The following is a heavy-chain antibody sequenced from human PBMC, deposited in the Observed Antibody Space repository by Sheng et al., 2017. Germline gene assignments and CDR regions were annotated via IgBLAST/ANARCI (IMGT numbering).Heavy chain of an antibody. J-gene: IGHJ4*02. Sequence: QVLLQESGPGLVKPTETLSLSCSVSGSSISSVDYWGWLRQPPGKSLEWIASSHHSGNTYYNASLRSRVTISLDTSENQFSLRLTSVTASDTAVYYCARDPASGSAPKPFDSWAREP. V-gene: IGHV4-38-2*02. CDR1: GSSISSVDY. CDR2: SHHSGNT. D-gene: IGHD3-3*01. CDR3: ARDPASGSAPKPFDS.